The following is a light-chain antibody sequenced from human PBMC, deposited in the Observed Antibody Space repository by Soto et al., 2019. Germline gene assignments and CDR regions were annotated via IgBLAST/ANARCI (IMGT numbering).Light chain of an antibody. CDR2: GVS. V-gene: IGKV3-20*01. CDR1: QSVSSNY. CDR3: QQYGSSPWT. J-gene: IGKJ1*01. Sequence: EIVLTQSPGTLSLSPGERATLSCRASQSVSSNYLAWYQQKPGQAPRLLIYGVSSRATGIPARFSGSGSGTDFTLTINRLEPEDFAVYYCQQYGSSPWTFGQGTKGEIK.